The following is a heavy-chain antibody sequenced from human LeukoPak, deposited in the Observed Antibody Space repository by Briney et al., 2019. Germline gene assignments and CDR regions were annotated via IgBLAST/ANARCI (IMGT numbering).Heavy chain of an antibody. V-gene: IGHV4-34*01. CDR1: GGSFSGYY. D-gene: IGHD4-17*01. CDR3: ARVNDYGDYHPIANDY. CDR2: INHSGST. J-gene: IGHJ4*02. Sequence: PSETLSLTCAVYGGSFSGYYWSWIRQPPGKGLEWIGEINHSGSTNYNPSLKSRVTISVDTSKNQFSLKLSSATAADTAVYYCARVNDYGDYHPIANDYWGQGTLVTVSS.